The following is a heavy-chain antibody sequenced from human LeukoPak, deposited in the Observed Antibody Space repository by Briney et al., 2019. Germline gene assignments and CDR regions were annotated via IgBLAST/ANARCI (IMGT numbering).Heavy chain of an antibody. J-gene: IGHJ4*02. Sequence: GGSLRLSCAASGFTFGAFGIHGFRKPPGKGREGVAVISYDGSNKYYGDSVKGRFTISRDNSKNTLYLQMNSLKTEDTAVYYCTTEKSGYDRERVDYWGQGTLATVSS. CDR2: ISYDGSNK. CDR1: GFTFGAFG. V-gene: IGHV3-30*03. D-gene: IGHD5-12*01. CDR3: TTEKSGYDRERVDY.